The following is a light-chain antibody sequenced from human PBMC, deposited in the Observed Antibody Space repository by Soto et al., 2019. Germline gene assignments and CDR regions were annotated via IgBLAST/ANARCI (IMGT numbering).Light chain of an antibody. CDR1: QSVSDY. J-gene: IGKJ3*01. CDR2: GAS. CDR3: QHHGGSPLFT. V-gene: IGKV3-20*01. Sequence: EMVLSQSPGTLSLSPGERATLSCRASQSVSDYLTWYQQKPGQAPRLLIYGASRRATGIPDRFSGSGSGTDFTLTISRLEPEDFAVYYCQHHGGSPLFTFGPGTNVDIK.